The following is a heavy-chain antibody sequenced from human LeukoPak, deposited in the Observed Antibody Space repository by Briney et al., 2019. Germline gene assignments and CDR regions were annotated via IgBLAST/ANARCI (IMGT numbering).Heavy chain of an antibody. CDR2: INPSGGSA. D-gene: IGHD2-15*01. CDR3: ARDLDVVAAGYYYYGMDV. V-gene: IGHV1-46*01. CDR1: GYTFTTYY. Sequence: ASVKVSCKASGYTFTTYYLHWVRQAPGQGLEWMGIINPSGGSATYAQKFQGRVTMTRDTSTSTVYMELSSLRAEDTAVYYCARDLDVVAAGYYYYGMDVWGQGTTVTVSS. J-gene: IGHJ6*02.